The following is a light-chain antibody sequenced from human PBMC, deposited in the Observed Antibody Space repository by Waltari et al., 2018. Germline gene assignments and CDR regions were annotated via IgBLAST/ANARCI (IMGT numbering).Light chain of an antibody. Sequence: QSVLTQPPSVSGAPGQRVPISCPRSTSNTGAGFHVHRFQQIPGTAPQLLIYANDNRPSGVPDRFAGSKSGTSASLAITGLQAEDEADYYCHSYDRSLSGSKVFGGGTKLTVL. CDR2: AND. V-gene: IGLV1-40*01. J-gene: IGLJ3*02. CDR1: TSNTGAGFH. CDR3: HSYDRSLSGSKV.